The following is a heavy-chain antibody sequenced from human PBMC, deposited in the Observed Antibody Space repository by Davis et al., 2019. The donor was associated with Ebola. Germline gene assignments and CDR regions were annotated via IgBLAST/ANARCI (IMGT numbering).Heavy chain of an antibody. D-gene: IGHD6-13*01. CDR1: GYTFTSYA. V-gene: IGHV1-2*06. J-gene: IGHJ4*02. Sequence: AASVKVSCKASGYTFTSYAMNWVRQAPGQGLEWMGRINPNSGGTNYAQKFQGRVTMTRDTSISTAYMELSRLRSDDTAVYYCASWGYSSSWVSFDYWGQGTLVTVSS. CDR2: INPNSGGT. CDR3: ASWGYSSSWVSFDY.